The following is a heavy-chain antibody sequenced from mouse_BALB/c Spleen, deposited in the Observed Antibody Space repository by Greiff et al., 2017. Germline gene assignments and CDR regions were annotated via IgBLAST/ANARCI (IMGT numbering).Heavy chain of an antibody. D-gene: IGHD1-1*02. CDR3: ARDANYGLGFAY. V-gene: IGHV7-1*02. CDR2: SRNKANDYTT. J-gene: IGHJ3*01. Sequence: EVNVVESGGGLVQPGGSLRLSCATSGFTFSDFYMEWVRQPPGKRLEWIAASRNKANDYTTEYSASVKGRFIVSRDTSQSILYLQMNALRAEDTAIYYCARDANYGLGFAYWGQGTLVTVSA. CDR1: GFTFSDFY.